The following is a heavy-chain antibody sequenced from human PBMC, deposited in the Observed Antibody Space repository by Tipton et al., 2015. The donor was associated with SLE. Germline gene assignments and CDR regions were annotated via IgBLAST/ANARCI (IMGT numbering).Heavy chain of an antibody. CDR3: AREDRGPFDY. Sequence: TLSLTCTVSGGSISSGSYSWSWIRQPAGKGLEWIGRIYTNESTNYNPSLKSRVAISLDTSNNQFSLKLSSVTAADTAVCYCAREDRGPFDYWGQGTLVTVSS. V-gene: IGHV4-61*02. CDR2: IYTNEST. D-gene: IGHD3-10*01. J-gene: IGHJ4*02. CDR1: GGSISSGSYS.